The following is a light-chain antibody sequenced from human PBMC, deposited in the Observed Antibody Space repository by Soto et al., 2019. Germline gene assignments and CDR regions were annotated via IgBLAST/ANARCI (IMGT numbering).Light chain of an antibody. CDR2: EVS. CDR3: SSYTSSSIHYV. V-gene: IGLV2-14*01. CDR1: SSDVGGYNY. Sequence: QSALTQPASVSGSPGQSITISCTGTSSDVGGYNYVSWYQQHPGKAPKLMIYEVSTRPSGVSNRFSGSKSGNTASLTISGLQAEDEADYYCSSYTSSSIHYVFGTGTKLTVL. J-gene: IGLJ1*01.